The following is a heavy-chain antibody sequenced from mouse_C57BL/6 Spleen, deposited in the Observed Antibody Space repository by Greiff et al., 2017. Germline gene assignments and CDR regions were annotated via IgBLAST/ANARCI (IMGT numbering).Heavy chain of an antibody. J-gene: IGHJ2*01. D-gene: IGHD1-1*01. Sequence: EVKLMESGGGLVKPGGSLKLSCAASGFTFSDYGMHWVRQAPEKGLEWVAYISSGSSTIYYADTVKGRFTIARDNAKNTLFLQMTSLRSEDTVKYYCAGNYYGSSFDYWGQGTTLTVSS. CDR2: ISSGSSTI. CDR3: AGNYYGSSFDY. CDR1: GFTFSDYG. V-gene: IGHV5-17*01.